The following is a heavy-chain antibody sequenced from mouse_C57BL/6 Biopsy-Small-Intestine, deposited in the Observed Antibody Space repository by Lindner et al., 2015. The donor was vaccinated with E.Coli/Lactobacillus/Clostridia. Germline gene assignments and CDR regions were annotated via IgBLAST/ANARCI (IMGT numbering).Heavy chain of an antibody. Sequence: VQLQESGAELVRPGTSVKVSCKASGYAFTNYLIEWVKQRPGQGLEWIGIIDPGSGDTNYNEKFKGKATLTADKSSSTAYMQLSSLTPEDSAVYFCARSGDYDKYFDYWGQGTTLTVSS. CDR3: ARSGDYDKYFDY. CDR2: IDPGSGDT. J-gene: IGHJ2*01. D-gene: IGHD2-4*01. CDR1: GYAFTNYL. V-gene: IGHV1-54*01.